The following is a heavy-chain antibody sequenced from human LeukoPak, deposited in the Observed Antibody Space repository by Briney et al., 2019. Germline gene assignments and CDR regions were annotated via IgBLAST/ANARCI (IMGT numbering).Heavy chain of an antibody. V-gene: IGHV4-30-4*08. CDR3: AGPGGDSSGYYSPYWYFDL. Sequence: PSETLSLTCTVSGGSISSGDYYWSWIRQPPWKGLERNGYIYYSGSTYYNPSLKSRVTMSVDTSKNQFSLKLSSVTAADTAIYYCAGPGGDSSGYYSPYWYFDLWGRGTLVTVSS. J-gene: IGHJ2*01. CDR2: IYYSGST. CDR1: GGSISSGDYY. D-gene: IGHD3-22*01.